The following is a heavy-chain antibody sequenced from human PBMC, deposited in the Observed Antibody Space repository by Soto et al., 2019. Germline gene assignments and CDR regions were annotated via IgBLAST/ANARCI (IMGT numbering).Heavy chain of an antibody. CDR3: ARDQLIARVGAIFGFDP. CDR2: INTVNGDT. V-gene: IGHV1-3*04. Sequence: ASVKVSCKASGYTFTSYAMHWVRQAPGQRLEWMGWINTVNGDTKYSQKFQGRVTITRDTSASIAYVELSSLRSEDTAVYYCARDQLIARVGAIFGFDPWGQGTLVTVSS. D-gene: IGHD1-26*01. J-gene: IGHJ5*02. CDR1: GYTFTSYA.